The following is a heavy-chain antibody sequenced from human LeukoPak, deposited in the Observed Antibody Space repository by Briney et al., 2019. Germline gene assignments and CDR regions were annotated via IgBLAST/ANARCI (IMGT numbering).Heavy chain of an antibody. D-gene: IGHD5-18*01. CDR3: TTDGNTDMVIGFQY. Sequence: PGGSLRLSCAASGFTFYRYGMHWVRQAPGKGLEWVAFIANDGSSKYSESVKGRFTISRDNSKVYLQMNSLRTEDTALYYCTTDGNTDMVIGFQYWGQGTLVTVSS. J-gene: IGHJ4*02. V-gene: IGHV3-30*03. CDR2: IANDGSSK. CDR1: GFTFYRYG.